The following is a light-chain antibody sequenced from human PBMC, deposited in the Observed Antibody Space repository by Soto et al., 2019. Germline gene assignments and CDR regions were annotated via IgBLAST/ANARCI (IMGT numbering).Light chain of an antibody. CDR3: SSYGATSTL. CDR1: SSDIGLYTF. J-gene: IGLJ2*01. V-gene: IGLV2-14*03. Sequence: QSALTQPASVSGSPGQSITIPCTGSSSDIGLYTFVSWYQQHPGKAPKLLICDVSYRPSGISDRFSGSKSGNTASLTISGLQPEDEADYYCSSYGATSTLFGGGTKLTVL. CDR2: DVS.